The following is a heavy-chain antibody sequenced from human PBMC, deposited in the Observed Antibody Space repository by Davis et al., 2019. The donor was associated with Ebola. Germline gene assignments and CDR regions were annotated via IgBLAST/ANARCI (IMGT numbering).Heavy chain of an antibody. V-gene: IGHV1-2*04. CDR2: INPNSGGT. D-gene: IGHD2-2*01. CDR1: GYTFTGYY. CDR3: AERYCSSTSCYDVGGYYGMDV. Sequence: ASVKVSCKASGYTFTGYYMHWVRQAPGQGLEWMGWINPNSGGTNYAQKFQGWVTMTRDTSISTAYMELRSLRSDDTAVYYCAERYCSSTSCYDVGGYYGMDVWGQGTTVTVSS. J-gene: IGHJ6*02.